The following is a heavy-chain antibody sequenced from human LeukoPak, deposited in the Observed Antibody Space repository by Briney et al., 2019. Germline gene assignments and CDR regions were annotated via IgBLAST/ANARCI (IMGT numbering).Heavy chain of an antibody. Sequence: SETLSLTCTVSGGSISSYYWSWIRQPPGKGLEWIGYIYYSGSTNYNPSLKSRVTISVDTSKNQFSLKLSSVTAADTAVYYCARGLREWGPYFDYWGQGTLVTVSS. V-gene: IGHV4-59*01. J-gene: IGHJ4*02. CDR2: IYYSGST. CDR3: ARGLREWGPYFDY. D-gene: IGHD3-3*01. CDR1: GGSISSYY.